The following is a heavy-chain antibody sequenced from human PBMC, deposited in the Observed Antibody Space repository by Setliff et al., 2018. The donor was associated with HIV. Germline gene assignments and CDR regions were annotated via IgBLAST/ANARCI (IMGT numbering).Heavy chain of an antibody. J-gene: IGHJ4*02. CDR2: ISYTGGT. Sequence: SETLSLTCTVSGDSIRNDYWTWIRQSPEKGLGWIAYISYTGGTNYNPSLKSRVTLSLDASKNQISLKLRSVIAADTAMYYCARGHEWLRNWGQGTLVTVSS. CDR1: GDSIRNDY. V-gene: IGHV4-59*01. CDR3: ARGHEWLRN. D-gene: IGHD5-12*01.